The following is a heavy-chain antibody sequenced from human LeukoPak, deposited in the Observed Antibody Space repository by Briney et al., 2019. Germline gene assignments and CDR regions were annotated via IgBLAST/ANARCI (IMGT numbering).Heavy chain of an antibody. CDR3: AGAIEAQWFDP. V-gene: IGHV3-23*01. J-gene: IGHJ5*02. CDR2: ISGNAADT. CDR1: GFSFSPHA. Sequence: GGSLRLSCAASGFSFSPHAMSWVRQAPGKGLEWVSAISGNAADTYYADSVKGRFTISRDNSKNTLYLQMNSLRAEDTAVYYCAGAIEAQWFDPWGQGTLVTVSS. D-gene: IGHD6-13*01.